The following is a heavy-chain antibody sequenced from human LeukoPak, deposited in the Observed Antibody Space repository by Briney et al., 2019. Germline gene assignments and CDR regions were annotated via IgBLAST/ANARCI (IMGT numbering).Heavy chain of an antibody. CDR3: ARLYSSGWYFIKEVFDAFDI. V-gene: IGHV4-39*01. J-gene: IGHJ3*02. CDR1: GGSISSSSYY. CDR2: IYYSGST. D-gene: IGHD6-19*01. Sequence: PPETLSLTCTVSGGSISSSSYYWGWIRQPPGKGLEWIRRIYYSGSTSYNPSLKSRVTISVDTSKNQFSRKLSSVTAADTAVYYCARLYSSGWYFIKEVFDAFDIWGQGTMVTVSS.